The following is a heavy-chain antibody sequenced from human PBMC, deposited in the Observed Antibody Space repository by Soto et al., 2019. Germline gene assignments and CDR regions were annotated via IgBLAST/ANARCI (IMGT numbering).Heavy chain of an antibody. CDR3: ARSSALTISGVGGMDV. CDR2: INPNSGGA. Sequence: ASVKVSCKASGYSFTGYYIHWVRQAPGQGLEWMGWINPNSGGANYAQKFQGRVTMTRDTSTTTAYMELSRLRSNDTAAFYCARSSALTISGVGGMDVWGQGATVTVSS. CDR1: GYSFTGYY. V-gene: IGHV1-2*02. D-gene: IGHD3-3*01. J-gene: IGHJ6*02.